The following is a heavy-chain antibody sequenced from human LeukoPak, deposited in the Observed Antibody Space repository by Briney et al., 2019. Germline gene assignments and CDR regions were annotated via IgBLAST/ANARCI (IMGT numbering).Heavy chain of an antibody. D-gene: IGHD5-18*01. J-gene: IGHJ4*02. CDR2: ISGSGGST. CDR1: GFTFSSYA. V-gene: IGHV3-23*01. Sequence: GGSLRLSCAASGFTFSSYAMSWVRQAPGKGLEWVSAISGSGGSTYYADSVKGRFTISRDNSKNTLYLQMNSLRAEDTAVYYCARDRRQLWSSTTHFDYWGQGTLVTVSS. CDR3: ARDRRQLWSSTTHFDY.